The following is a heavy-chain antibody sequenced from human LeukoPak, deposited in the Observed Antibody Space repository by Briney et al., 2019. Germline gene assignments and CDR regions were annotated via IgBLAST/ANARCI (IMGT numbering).Heavy chain of an antibody. CDR2: IWYDGSNK. J-gene: IGHJ4*01. Sequence: GGSLRLSCVASGFPFSNYAMHWVRQAPDRGLEWVASIWYDGSNKYYADSVTGRFTISRDNSKNTVYLQMNSQRVEDTAIYYCARGVGTMGGRPDYWGQGTQVTVSS. V-gene: IGHV3-33*08. D-gene: IGHD1/OR15-1a*01. CDR3: ARGVGTMGGRPDY. CDR1: GFPFSNYA.